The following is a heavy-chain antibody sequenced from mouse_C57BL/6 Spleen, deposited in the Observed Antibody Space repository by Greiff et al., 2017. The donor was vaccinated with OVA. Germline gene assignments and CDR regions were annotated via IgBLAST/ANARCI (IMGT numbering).Heavy chain of an antibody. Sequence: DVQLQESGGDLVKPGGSLKLSCAASGFTFSSYGMSWVRQTPDKRLEWVATISSGGSYTYYPDSVKGRFTISRDNAKNTLYLQMSSLKSEDTAMYYCARHGGYYRNYGDWYFDVWGTGTTVTVSS. CDR2: ISSGGSYT. V-gene: IGHV5-6*01. D-gene: IGHD2-5*01. J-gene: IGHJ1*03. CDR3: ARHGGYYRNYGDWYFDV. CDR1: GFTFSSYG.